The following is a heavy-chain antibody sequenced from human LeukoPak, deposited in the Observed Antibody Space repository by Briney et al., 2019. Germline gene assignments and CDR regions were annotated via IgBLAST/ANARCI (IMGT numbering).Heavy chain of an antibody. V-gene: IGHV1-46*01. J-gene: IGHJ4*02. CDR3: ASLTVGATLFDY. CDR1: GCTFTSYY. Sequence: ASVKVSCKASGCTFTSYYMHWVRQAPGQGLEWMGIINPSGGSTSYAQKFQGRVTMTRDTSTSTVYMELSSLRSEDTAVYYCASLTVGATLFDYWGQGTLVTVSS. D-gene: IGHD1-26*01. CDR2: INPSGGST.